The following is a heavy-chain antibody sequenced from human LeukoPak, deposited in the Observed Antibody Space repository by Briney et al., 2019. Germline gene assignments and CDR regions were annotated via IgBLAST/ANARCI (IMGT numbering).Heavy chain of an antibody. J-gene: IGHJ4*02. D-gene: IGHD3-22*01. V-gene: IGHV1-2*02. Sequence: ASVKVSCKASGYTFTGHSMYWVRQAPGQGLEWMGWIKPNSGGTNYAQKFQGRVTMTRDTSISTAYMELSRLRSDDTAVYYCARAPAYYYDSSGYFPAFDYWGQGTLVTVSS. CDR1: GYTFTGHS. CDR3: ARAPAYYYDSSGYFPAFDY. CDR2: IKPNSGGT.